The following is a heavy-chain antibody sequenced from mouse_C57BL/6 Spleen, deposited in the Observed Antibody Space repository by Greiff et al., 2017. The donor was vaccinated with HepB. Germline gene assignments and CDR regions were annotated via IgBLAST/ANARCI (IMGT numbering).Heavy chain of an antibody. CDR2: IHPNSGST. J-gene: IGHJ2*01. D-gene: IGHD4-1*01. Sequence: VQLQQSGAELVKPGASVKLSCKASGYTFTSYWMHWVKQRPGQGLEWIGMIHPNSGSTNYNEKFKSKATLTVDKSSSTAYMQLSSLTSEDSAVYYCASPSANWDVDYWGQGTTLTVSS. CDR1: GYTFTSYW. V-gene: IGHV1-64*01. CDR3: ASPSANWDVDY.